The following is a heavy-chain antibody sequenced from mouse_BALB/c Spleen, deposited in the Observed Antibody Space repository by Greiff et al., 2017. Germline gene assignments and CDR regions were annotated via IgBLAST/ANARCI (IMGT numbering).Heavy chain of an antibody. Sequence: EVHLVESGPGLVKPSQSLSLTCTVTGYSITSDYAWNWIRQFPGNKLEWMGYISYSGSTSYNPSLKSRISITRDTSKNQFFLQLNSVTTEDTATYYCARGDYRYFYAMDYWGQGTSVTVSS. CDR3: ARGDYRYFYAMDY. CDR1: GYSITSDYA. J-gene: IGHJ4*01. D-gene: IGHD2-14*01. V-gene: IGHV3-2*02. CDR2: ISYSGST.